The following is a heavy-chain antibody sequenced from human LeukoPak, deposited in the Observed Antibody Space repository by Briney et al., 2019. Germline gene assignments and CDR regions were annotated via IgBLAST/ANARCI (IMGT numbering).Heavy chain of an antibody. CDR3: ARAGAVDKLSSNGGVSDY. Sequence: SQTLSLTCTVSGGSISSGGYYWSWIRQPPGKGLEWIGEINHSGSTNYNPSLKSRVTISVDTSKNQFSLKLSSVTAADTAVYYCARAGAVDKLSSNGGVSDYWGQGTLVTVSS. CDR2: INHSGST. CDR1: GGSISSGGYY. D-gene: IGHD3-16*02. V-gene: IGHV4-30-2*01. J-gene: IGHJ4*02.